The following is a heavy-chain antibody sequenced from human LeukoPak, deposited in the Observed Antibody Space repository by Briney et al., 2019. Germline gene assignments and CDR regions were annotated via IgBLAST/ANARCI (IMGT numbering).Heavy chain of an antibody. Sequence: SETLSLTCTVSGGSISSYYWSWIRQPPGKGLEWIGYIYYSGSTNYNPSLKSRVTISVDTSKNQFSLKLSSVTAADTAVYYCARDTFEGAPDYWGQGTLVTVSS. CDR3: ARDTFEGAPDY. J-gene: IGHJ4*02. V-gene: IGHV4-59*01. CDR2: IYYSGST. D-gene: IGHD1-26*01. CDR1: GGSISSYY.